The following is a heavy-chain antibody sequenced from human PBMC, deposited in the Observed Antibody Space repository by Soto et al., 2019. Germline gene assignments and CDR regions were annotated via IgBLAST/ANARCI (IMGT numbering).Heavy chain of an antibody. CDR2: INTVPNTK. CDR3: SHRLPETSSGWDTGIFDY. CDR1: GFAFCRSS. V-gene: IGHV3-48*04. D-gene: IGHD6-19*01. J-gene: IGHJ4*02. Sequence: GGSLRLSCAASGFAFCRSSLSWVRQAPGKGLEWISFINTVPNTKYYAGSVKGQVTSTRDNTRNSLDQEMTNKDPVDTATDFCSHRLPETSSGWDTGIFDYSGQRTLLTVSA.